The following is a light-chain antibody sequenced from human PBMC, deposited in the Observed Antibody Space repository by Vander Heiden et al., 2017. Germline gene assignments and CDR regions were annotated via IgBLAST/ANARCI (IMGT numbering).Light chain of an antibody. V-gene: IGKV1-33*01. Sequence: DIQMTQSPSSLSASVGDRVTITCQASQDISNYLNWYQQKPGKAPKLLIYDASNLETGVPSRFSGSGSGTDFTFTIISLQPEDIATYYCQQDDNHPPTFGGGTKVEIK. CDR3: QQDDNHPPT. J-gene: IGKJ4*01. CDR2: DAS. CDR1: QDISNY.